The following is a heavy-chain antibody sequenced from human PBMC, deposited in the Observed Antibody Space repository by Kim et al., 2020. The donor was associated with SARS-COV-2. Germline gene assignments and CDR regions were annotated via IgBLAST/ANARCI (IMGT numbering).Heavy chain of an antibody. V-gene: IGHV1-69*04. D-gene: IGHD2-15*01. CDR2: IIPIFNIA. CDR1: GGTFSSYA. Sequence: SVKVSCKASGGTFSSYAISWVRQAPGQGLEWMGRIIPIFNIANYTQKFQGRVTITADKSTSTAYMELSSLRSEDTAVYYCARWDCSGGSCYRGWYFDLWGRGTLVTVSS. J-gene: IGHJ2*01. CDR3: ARWDCSGGSCYRGWYFDL.